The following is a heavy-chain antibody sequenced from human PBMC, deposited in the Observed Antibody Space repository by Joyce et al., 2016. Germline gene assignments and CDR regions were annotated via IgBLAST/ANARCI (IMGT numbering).Heavy chain of an antibody. V-gene: IGHV3-74*01. J-gene: IGHJ4*02. CDR3: GSVFEY. CDR1: GFTFTNYW. CDR2: VDSDGSGS. Sequence: EVQLVESGGGLLQPGGSLRLSCAACGFTFTNYWMHWVRQAPGKGLVWVARVDSDGSGSSYADSVKVRFTISRDNAKNMVYLQMNSLRIEDTAVYYCGSVFEYWGRGALVTVSS.